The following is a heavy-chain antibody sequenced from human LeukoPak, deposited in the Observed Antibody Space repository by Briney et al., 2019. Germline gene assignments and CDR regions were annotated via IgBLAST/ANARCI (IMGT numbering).Heavy chain of an antibody. CDR2: IYYSGST. V-gene: IGHV4-59*08. CDR3: ARSGSGWELLGY. D-gene: IGHD1-26*01. J-gene: IGHJ4*02. Sequence: PSETLSLTCTVSGAAISNYYWSWIRQPPGKGLEWIGCIYYSGSTNYNPSLKSRVTISVDTSKNQFSLKLSSVTAADTAVYYCARSGSGWELLGYWGQGTLVTVSS. CDR1: GAAISNYY.